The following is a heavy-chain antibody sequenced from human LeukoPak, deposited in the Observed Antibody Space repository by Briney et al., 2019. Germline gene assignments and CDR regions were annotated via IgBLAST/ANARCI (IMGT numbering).Heavy chain of an antibody. CDR2: ISGSGGST. Sequence: GGSLRLSCAASGFTFSSYAMTWVRQAPGKGLEWVSAISGSGGSTYYADSVKGRFTIFRDNSKNTLYLQMNSLRAEDTAVYYCAKDSAATVRYNWFDPWGQGTLVTVSS. CDR3: AKDSAATVRYNWFDP. D-gene: IGHD2-15*01. CDR1: GFTFSSYA. V-gene: IGHV3-23*01. J-gene: IGHJ5*02.